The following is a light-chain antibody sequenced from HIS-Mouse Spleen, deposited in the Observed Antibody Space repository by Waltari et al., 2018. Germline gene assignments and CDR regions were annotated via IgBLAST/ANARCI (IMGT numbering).Light chain of an antibody. J-gene: IGLJ2*01. CDR2: VDG. V-gene: IGLV3-21*03. CDR1: NIGSKS. Sequence: SYVLTQPPSVSVVPGTTARITWRGNNIGSKSVHSYQQKPGQAPELVVVVDGGRPSGVPEGFDGTNSGNTATLTISRVEAGDEADYYCQVWDSSSDHVVFGGGTKLTVL. CDR3: QVWDSSSDHVV.